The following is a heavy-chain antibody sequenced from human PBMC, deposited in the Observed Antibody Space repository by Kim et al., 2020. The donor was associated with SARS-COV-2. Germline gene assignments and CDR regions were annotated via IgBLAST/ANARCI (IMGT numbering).Heavy chain of an antibody. Sequence: GGSLRLSCAASGFTVSNTYMSWVRQAPGKGLEWVSVIYSGGTTYYADSVRGRFTISRDNSKNTVSLQMNSLRAEDTAVYYCARGVDIWNFFDYWGQGTLATVSS. CDR1: GFTVSNTY. V-gene: IGHV3-53*01. CDR2: IYSGGTT. CDR3: ARGVDIWNFFDY. D-gene: IGHD5-12*01. J-gene: IGHJ4*02.